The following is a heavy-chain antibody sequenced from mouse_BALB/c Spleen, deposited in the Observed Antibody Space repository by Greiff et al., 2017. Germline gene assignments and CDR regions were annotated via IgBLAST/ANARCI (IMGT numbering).Heavy chain of an antibody. Sequence: EVKLVESGGGLVKPGGSLKLSCAASGFTFSSYAMSWVRQTPGKRLEWVASISSGGSTYYPDSVKGRFTISRDNASNILYLQMSSLRSEDTAMYYCARDRYDMEAWFAYWGQGTLVTVSA. CDR1: GFTFSSYA. J-gene: IGHJ3*01. CDR3: ARDRYDMEAWFAY. D-gene: IGHD2-14*01. CDR2: ISSGGST. V-gene: IGHV5-6-5*01.